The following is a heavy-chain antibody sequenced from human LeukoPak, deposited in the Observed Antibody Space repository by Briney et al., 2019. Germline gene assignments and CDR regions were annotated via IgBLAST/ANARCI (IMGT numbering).Heavy chain of an antibody. D-gene: IGHD5-18*01. V-gene: IGHV1-18*01. Sequence: GASLKVSCTAAGSTFTSYGISWVRQAPGQGLEWMGWISAYNGNTNCAQKIHGRVSMTTATSTSTPKMELRCLRSDYPAQYYRARVSSYGFPYYYMEVWDKGATVTMSS. CDR1: GSTFTSYG. CDR3: ARVSSYGFPYYYMEV. CDR2: ISAYNGNT. J-gene: IGHJ6*03.